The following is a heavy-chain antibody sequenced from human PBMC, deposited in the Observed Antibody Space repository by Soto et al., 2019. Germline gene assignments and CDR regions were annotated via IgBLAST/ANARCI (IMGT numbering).Heavy chain of an antibody. V-gene: IGHV4-59*08. J-gene: IGHJ5*02. Sequence: SETLSLTCTVSGGSISSYYWSWIRQPPGKGLEWIGYIYYSGSTNYNPSLKSRVTMSVDTSKNQFSLKLSSVTAADTAVYYCARGVVVVVAATKYNWFDPWGQGTLVTVSS. CDR2: IYYSGST. CDR3: ARGVVVVVAATKYNWFDP. D-gene: IGHD2-15*01. CDR1: GGSISSYY.